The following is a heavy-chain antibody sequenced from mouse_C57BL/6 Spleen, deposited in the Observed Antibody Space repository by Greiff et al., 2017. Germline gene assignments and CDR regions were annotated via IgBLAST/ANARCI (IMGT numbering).Heavy chain of an antibody. V-gene: IGHV14-4*01. CDR1: GFNIKDDY. Sequence: EVQLQQSGAELVRPGASVKLSCTASGFNIKDDYMHWVKQRPEQGLEWIGWIDPENGDTEYASKFQGKATITADTSSNTAYLQLSSLTSEVTAVYYCTTRDHEGFGYWGQGTTLTVSS. J-gene: IGHJ2*01. CDR3: TTRDHEGFGY. CDR2: IDPENGDT.